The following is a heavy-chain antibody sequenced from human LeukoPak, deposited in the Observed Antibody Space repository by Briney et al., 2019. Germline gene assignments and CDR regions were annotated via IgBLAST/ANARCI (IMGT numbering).Heavy chain of an antibody. Sequence: PGGSLRLSCAASGFTFSSYWMSWVRQAPGKGLEWVSSISSSSSYIYYVDSLKGRFTISRDNANNSLYLQMNSLRAEDTAVYYCARDPPFCSSTSCLFDYWGQGTLVTVSS. CDR3: ARDPPFCSSTSCLFDY. CDR1: GFTFSSYW. J-gene: IGHJ4*02. V-gene: IGHV3-21*01. D-gene: IGHD2-2*01. CDR2: ISSSSSYI.